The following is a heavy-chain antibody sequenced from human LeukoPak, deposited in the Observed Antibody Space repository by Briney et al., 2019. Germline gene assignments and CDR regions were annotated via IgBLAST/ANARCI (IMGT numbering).Heavy chain of an antibody. J-gene: IGHJ4*02. CDR3: ARGVPSSSLDY. D-gene: IGHD6-6*01. CDR1: GGSFSGYY. V-gene: IGHV4-34*01. Sequence: PSETLSLTCAVYGGSFSGYYWSWIRQPPGKGLEWIGEINHSGSTDYNPSLKSRVTISVDTSKNQFSLKLSSVTAADTAVYYCARGVPSSSLDYWGQGTLVTVSS. CDR2: INHSGST.